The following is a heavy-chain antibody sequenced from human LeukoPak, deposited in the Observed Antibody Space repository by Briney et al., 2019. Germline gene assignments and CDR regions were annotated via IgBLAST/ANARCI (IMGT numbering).Heavy chain of an antibody. CDR1: GGSFSGYY. J-gene: IGHJ5*02. D-gene: IGHD3-10*01. V-gene: IGHV4-34*01. CDR2: INHSGST. Sequence: SETLSLTCAVYGGSFSGYYWSWIRQPPGKGLEWIGEINHSGSTNYNPSLKSRVTISVDTSKNQFSLKLSSVTAADTAVYYCARGSVHYYGSGSYVSKPTSFDPWGQGTLVTVSS. CDR3: ARGSVHYYGSGSYVSKPTSFDP.